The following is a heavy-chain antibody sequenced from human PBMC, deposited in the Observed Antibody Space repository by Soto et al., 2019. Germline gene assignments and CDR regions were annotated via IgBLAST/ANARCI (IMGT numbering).Heavy chain of an antibody. CDR2: IYYSGST. Sequence: QVQLQESGPGLVNPSQTLSLTCTVSGGSISSGGYYWSWIRQHPGKGLERIGYIYYSGSTYYNPSLRRRVTISVDTAKNQCSLKLSSVTAAGTAVYYCARRYGGNSGDYWGQGTLVTVSS. CDR3: ARRYGGNSGDY. CDR1: GGSISSGGYY. D-gene: IGHD2-21*02. J-gene: IGHJ4*02. V-gene: IGHV4-31*03.